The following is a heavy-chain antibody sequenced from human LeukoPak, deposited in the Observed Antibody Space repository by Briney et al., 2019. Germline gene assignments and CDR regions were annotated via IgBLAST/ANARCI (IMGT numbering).Heavy chain of an antibody. V-gene: IGHV1-2*02. D-gene: IGHD1-26*01. J-gene: IGHJ4*02. Sequence: ASVKVSCKASGYTFTGYYMHWVRQAPGQGLEWMGWINPNSGGTNYAQKFQGRVTMTRDTSISTAYMELSRLRSDDTAVYYCAREYSSGSYRAKSYYFDYWGQGTLVTVSS. CDR1: GYTFTGYY. CDR2: INPNSGGT. CDR3: AREYSSGSYRAKSYYFDY.